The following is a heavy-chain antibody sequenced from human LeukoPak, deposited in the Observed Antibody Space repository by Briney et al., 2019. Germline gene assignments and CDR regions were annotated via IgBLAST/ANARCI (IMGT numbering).Heavy chain of an antibody. CDR3: ERHRHGNYAGY. V-gene: IGHV5-51*01. J-gene: IGHJ4*02. Sequence: GESLKISCEGFGYSFNNFWIAWVRQMPGKGPEWMGIIYPEDSETRYSPSFQGRVTISADNSINTAFLQWSSLEASDTAMYYCERHRHGNYAGYWGQGTLVTVSS. CDR1: GYSFNNFW. CDR2: IYPEDSET. D-gene: IGHD4-17*01.